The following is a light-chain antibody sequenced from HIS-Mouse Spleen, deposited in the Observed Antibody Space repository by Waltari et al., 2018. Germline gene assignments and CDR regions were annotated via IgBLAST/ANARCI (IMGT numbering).Light chain of an antibody. Sequence: QSALTHPASVSGSPGQSITLSCTGTIRDVGVYNLVSWYQQHPGKAPKLMIYEGSKRPSGVSNRFSGSKSGNTASLTISGLQAEDEADYYCCSYAGSSTWVFGGGTKLTVL. CDR1: IRDVGVYNL. CDR2: EGS. CDR3: CSYAGSSTWV. V-gene: IGLV2-23*01. J-gene: IGLJ3*02.